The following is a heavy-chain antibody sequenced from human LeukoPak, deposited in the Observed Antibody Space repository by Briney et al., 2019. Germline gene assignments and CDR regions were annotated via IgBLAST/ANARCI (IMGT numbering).Heavy chain of an antibody. J-gene: IGHJ4*02. D-gene: IGHD6-19*01. CDR2: IYPGDSDT. CDR3: ARRVAVAGYYFDY. Sequence: GESLKISCKGSGYSFTSYWIGWVRQMPGKGLEWMGIIYPGDSDTRYSPSFQGQVTISADKSISAAYLQWSSLKASDTAMYYCARRVAVAGYYFDYWGQGTLVTVSS. CDR1: GYSFTSYW. V-gene: IGHV5-51*01.